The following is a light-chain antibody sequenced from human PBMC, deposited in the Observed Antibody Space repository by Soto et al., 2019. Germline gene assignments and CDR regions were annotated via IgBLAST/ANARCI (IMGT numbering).Light chain of an antibody. Sequence: DIVVTQSPLSLPVTPGEPASISCRSSQSLLHINGYNYLEWYLQKPGQSPQLLIYLDSNRASVVPDRGSVMLSCTDLTLKISRVEAEDLRVYDCIQTLQTPLTFCGGTKV. J-gene: IGKJ4*01. CDR3: IQTLQTPLT. CDR2: LDS. V-gene: IGKV2-28*01. CDR1: QSLLHINGYNY.